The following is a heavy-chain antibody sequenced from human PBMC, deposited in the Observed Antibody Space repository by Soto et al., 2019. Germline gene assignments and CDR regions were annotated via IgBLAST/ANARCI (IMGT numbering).Heavy chain of an antibody. Sequence: QVQLVQSGAEVKKPGASVKVSCKASGYTFTSYGISWVRQAPGQGLEWMGWIGAYNGNTNYAQKLQGGVTRTTDTSTSTAYMELRSLRSDDTAVYYCARAIWFGELLTPYYYYYYGMDVWGQGTTVTVSS. CDR3: ARAIWFGELLTPYYYYYYGMDV. J-gene: IGHJ6*02. D-gene: IGHD3-10*01. CDR2: IGAYNGNT. V-gene: IGHV1-18*01. CDR1: GYTFTSYG.